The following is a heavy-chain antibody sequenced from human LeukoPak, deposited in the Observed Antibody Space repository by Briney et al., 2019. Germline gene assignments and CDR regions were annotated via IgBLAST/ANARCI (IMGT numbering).Heavy chain of an antibody. J-gene: IGHJ6*02. CDR2: ISSSGSTI. CDR1: GFTFSSYE. CDR3: ARSSYGSGSYYRRYYYYYGMDV. D-gene: IGHD3-10*01. Sequence: PGGSLRLSCAASGFTFSSYEMNWVRQAPGKGLEWVSYISSSGSTIYYADSVKGRFTISRDNAKNSLYPQMNSLRAEDTAVYYCARSSYGSGSYYRRYYYYYGMDVWGQGTTVTVSS. V-gene: IGHV3-48*03.